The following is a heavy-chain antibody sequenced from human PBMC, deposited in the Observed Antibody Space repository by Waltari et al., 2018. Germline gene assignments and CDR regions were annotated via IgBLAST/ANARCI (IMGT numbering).Heavy chain of an antibody. Sequence: QVQLQESGPGLMKPSETLSLTCSVSGSSISRGYYWAWLRQSPGKGREWIGSIYHGRGTDYNPSLKSRVTMSIDTSKNQFSLELTSVTAADTAVYYCARHIALAGMRPALGYWGQGTLVTVSS. J-gene: IGHJ4*02. V-gene: IGHV4-38-2*02. CDR3: ARHIALAGMRPALGY. CDR2: IYHGRGT. CDR1: GSSISRGYY. D-gene: IGHD6-19*01.